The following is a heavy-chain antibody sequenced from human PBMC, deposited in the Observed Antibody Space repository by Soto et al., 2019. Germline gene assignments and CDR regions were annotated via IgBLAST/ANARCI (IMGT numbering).Heavy chain of an antibody. D-gene: IGHD6-19*01. CDR3: TAIAVSGNFDY. Sequence: GGSLRLSCVVSGFTFSDSVMHWVRQASGKGLEWVGRIRSKATNYATAYVASVKGRFTISRDDSQNTAYLQMNTLKTEDTAVYFCTAIAVSGNFDYWGLGTLVTVSS. J-gene: IGHJ4*02. V-gene: IGHV3-73*01. CDR2: IRSKATNYAT. CDR1: GFTFSDSV.